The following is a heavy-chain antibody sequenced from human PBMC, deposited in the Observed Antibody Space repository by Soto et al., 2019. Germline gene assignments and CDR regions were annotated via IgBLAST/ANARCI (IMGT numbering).Heavy chain of an antibody. CDR2: INPNSGGA. CDR3: ARAAFCTGGRCHNWFDP. Sequence: QVQLVQSGAEVRKPGASVKISCKASGYPFTDYYIHWVRQAPGQGLAWIGWINPNSGGANSAQKLQGWVTMTRDTSANTAYMELGSLKSDDTAVYYCARAAFCTGGRCHNWFDPWGQGSLVIVSS. CDR1: GYPFTDYY. J-gene: IGHJ5*02. V-gene: IGHV1-2*04. D-gene: IGHD2-8*02.